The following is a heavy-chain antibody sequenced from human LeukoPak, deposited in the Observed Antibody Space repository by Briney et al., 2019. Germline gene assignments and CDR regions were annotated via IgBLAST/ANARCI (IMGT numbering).Heavy chain of an antibody. V-gene: IGHV1-69*13. CDR1: GGTFSSYA. CDR2: IIPIFGTA. D-gene: IGHD3-10*01. J-gene: IGHJ6*03. CDR3: ATYYYGSGSSQDGDYYYMDV. Sequence: ASVKVSCKASGGTFSSYAISWVRQAPGQGLEWMGGIIPIFGTANYAQKFQGRVTITADESTSTAYMELSSLRSEDTAVYYCATYYYGSGSSQDGDYYYMDVWGKGTTVTISS.